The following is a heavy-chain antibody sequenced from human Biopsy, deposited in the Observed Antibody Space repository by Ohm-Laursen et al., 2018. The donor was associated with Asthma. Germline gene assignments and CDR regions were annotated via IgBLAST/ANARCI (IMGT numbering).Heavy chain of an antibody. J-gene: IGHJ6*02. CDR3: ARDLRSDNWNPWGMDV. CDR2: ISYYGTNK. D-gene: IGHD1-20*01. CDR1: GFAVSRDH. Sequence: SLRLSCAATGFAVSRDHMFRVRQAPGKGLEWVAVISYYGTNKDYADSVKGRFTFSRDNSQNTLSLEMNSLRVEDTAVYYCARDLRSDNWNPWGMDVWGLGTTVTVAS. V-gene: IGHV3-30-3*01.